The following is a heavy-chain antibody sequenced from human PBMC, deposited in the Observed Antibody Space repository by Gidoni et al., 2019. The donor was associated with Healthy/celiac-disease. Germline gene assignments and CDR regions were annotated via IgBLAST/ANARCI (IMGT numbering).Heavy chain of an antibody. J-gene: IGHJ4*02. CDR1: GGTFSSYA. CDR3: ARLGYDYGDNSGY. D-gene: IGHD4-17*01. Sequence: QVQLVLSGAEVKKPGSSVKVSCKASGGTFSSYAISWVRQAPGQGLEWMGRIIPILGIANYAQKFQGRVTITADKSTSTAYMELSSLRSEDTAVYYCARLGYDYGDNSGYWGQGTLVTVSS. V-gene: IGHV1-69*04. CDR2: IIPILGIA.